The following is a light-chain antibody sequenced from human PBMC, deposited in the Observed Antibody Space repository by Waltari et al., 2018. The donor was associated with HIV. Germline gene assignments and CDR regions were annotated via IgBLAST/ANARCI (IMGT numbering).Light chain of an antibody. CDR2: DAS. CDR3: QQYNNWPPWT. J-gene: IGKJ1*01. Sequence: EIVMTQSPAILSVSPGDRVTLSCRASQSVSSSLAWYQQKPGQAPRLLIYDASTRATGIPVRFSGSGSGTEFTLTISSLQSEDFALYYCQQYNNWPPWTFGQGTKVEIK. V-gene: IGKV3-15*01. CDR1: QSVSSS.